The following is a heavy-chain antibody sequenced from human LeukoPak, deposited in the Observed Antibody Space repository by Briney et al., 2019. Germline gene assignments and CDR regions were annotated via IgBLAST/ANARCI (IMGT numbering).Heavy chain of an antibody. V-gene: IGHV3-21*01. D-gene: IGHD5-12*01. J-gene: IGHJ4*02. CDR3: AKDRLVATWDY. CDR1: GFTFSNYN. Sequence: GGSLRLSCTASGFTFSNYNMNWVRQAPGKGLEWVSSISTSSNYIYYIDSVKGRFTISRDDAKNSLSLQMDSLRAEDTAVYYCAKDRLVATWDYWGQGTLVTVSS. CDR2: ISTSSNYI.